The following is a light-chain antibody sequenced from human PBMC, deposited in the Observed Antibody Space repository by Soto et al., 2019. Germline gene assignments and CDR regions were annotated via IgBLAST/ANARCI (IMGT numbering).Light chain of an antibody. Sequence: DMQMTQSPSSLSASVGDRVTITCRASQSISTYLNWYQQKPGKAPKLLIYAASNLQSGVPSRFSGRGSGTDFTLPISSLPPDGFATYYCQQSPRDPGTFGQGTRLELK. V-gene: IGKV1-39*01. CDR1: QSISTY. CDR2: AAS. J-gene: IGKJ5*01. CDR3: QQSPRDPGT.